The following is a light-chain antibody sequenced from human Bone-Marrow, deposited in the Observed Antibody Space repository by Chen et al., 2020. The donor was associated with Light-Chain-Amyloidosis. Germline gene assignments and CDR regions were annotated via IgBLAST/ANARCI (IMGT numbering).Light chain of an antibody. J-gene: IGLJ2*01. CDR3: QSADSSGTYEVR. CDR2: RDS. V-gene: IGLV3-25*03. CDR1: DLPTKY. Sequence: SYELTQPPSVSVSPGQTDRITCSGDDLPTKYAYWYQQKPGQAPVLVIHRDSDRPSGISERFSGASSGTPATFTISGVQAEDEADYHCQSADSSGTYEVRFGGGTKLTV.